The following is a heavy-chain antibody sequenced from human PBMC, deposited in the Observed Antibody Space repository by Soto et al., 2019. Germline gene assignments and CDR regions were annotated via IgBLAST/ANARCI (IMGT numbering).Heavy chain of an antibody. CDR2: ISGSGGST. CDR3: AKALGYCSGGSCAFDY. Sequence: GGSLRLSCVASGFTFSSYAMSWVRQAPGKGLEWVSAISGSGGSTYYADSVKGRLTISRDNSKNTLYLQMNSLRAEDTAVYYCAKALGYCSGGSCAFDYWGQGTLVTVSS. CDR1: GFTFSSYA. J-gene: IGHJ4*02. D-gene: IGHD2-15*01. V-gene: IGHV3-23*01.